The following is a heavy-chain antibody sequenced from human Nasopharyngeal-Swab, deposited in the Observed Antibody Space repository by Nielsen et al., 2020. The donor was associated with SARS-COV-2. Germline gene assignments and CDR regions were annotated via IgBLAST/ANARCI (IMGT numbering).Heavy chain of an antibody. J-gene: IGHJ3*02. V-gene: IGHV3-23*01. Sequence: VRQAPGKGLEWLSSITGSGGTTYYTDSVKGGFTISRDNSRNTLYLQMNSLRAEDTAIYYCAGGSSGYSYAFDIWGQGTMVTVSS. D-gene: IGHD3-22*01. CDR3: AGGSSGYSYAFDI. CDR2: ITGSGGTT.